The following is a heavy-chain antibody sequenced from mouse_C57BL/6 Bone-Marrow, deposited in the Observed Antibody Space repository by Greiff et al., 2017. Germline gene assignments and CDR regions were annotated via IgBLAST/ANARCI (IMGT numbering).Heavy chain of an antibody. V-gene: IGHV2-9*01. Sequence: VKLVESGPGLVAPSQSLSITCTVSGFSLTSYGVDWVRQPPGKGLEWLGVIWGGGSTNYNSALMSRLSISKDNSKSQVFLQMNSLQTDDTAMYYCAINYYGSRTGFAYWGQGTLVTVSA. CDR3: AINYYGSRTGFAY. J-gene: IGHJ3*01. CDR1: GFSLTSYG. CDR2: IWGGGST. D-gene: IGHD1-1*01.